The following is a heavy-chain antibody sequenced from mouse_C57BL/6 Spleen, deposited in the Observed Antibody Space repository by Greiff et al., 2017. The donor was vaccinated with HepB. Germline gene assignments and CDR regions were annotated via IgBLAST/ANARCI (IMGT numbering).Heavy chain of an antibody. J-gene: IGHJ1*03. V-gene: IGHV5-12*01. Sequence: EVQGVESGGGLVQPGGSLKLSCAASGFTFSDYYMYWVRQTPEKRLEWVAYISNGGGSTYYPDTVKGRFTTSRDNAKNTLYLQMSRLKSEDTAMYYCARDLGRGYFDVWGTGTTVTVSS. CDR3: ARDLGRGYFDV. CDR1: GFTFSDYY. CDR2: ISNGGGST. D-gene: IGHD4-1*01.